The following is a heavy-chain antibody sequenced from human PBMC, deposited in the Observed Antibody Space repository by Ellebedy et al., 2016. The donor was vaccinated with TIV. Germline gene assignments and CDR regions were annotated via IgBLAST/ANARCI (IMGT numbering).Heavy chain of an antibody. CDR2: INHSGST. D-gene: IGHD3-10*01. V-gene: IGHV4-34*01. Sequence: SETLSLXXAVYGGSFSGYYWSWIRQPPGKGLEWIGEINHSGSTNSNPSLKSRVTISVDTSKNQFSLKLSSVTAADTAVYYCASGLYYYGSGSYPPWGQGTLVTVSS. CDR1: GGSFSGYY. CDR3: ASGLYYYGSGSYPP. J-gene: IGHJ5*02.